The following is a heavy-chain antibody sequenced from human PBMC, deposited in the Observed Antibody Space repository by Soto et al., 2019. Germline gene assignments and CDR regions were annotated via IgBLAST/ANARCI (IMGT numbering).Heavy chain of an antibody. CDR3: SRNTSGRQGSTLDI. D-gene: IGHD6-19*01. CDR1: GSTFSSSA. J-gene: IGHJ3*02. CDR2: ISGSGSVT. Sequence: GGSLRLSCAASGSTFSSSAMTWVRQAPGKGLEWVSTISGSGSVTYYTSSVRGRFTISRDNSRNTLYLQMNNLRAEDTAVYYCSRNTSGRQGSTLDIWGQGTMVTVS. V-gene: IGHV3-23*01.